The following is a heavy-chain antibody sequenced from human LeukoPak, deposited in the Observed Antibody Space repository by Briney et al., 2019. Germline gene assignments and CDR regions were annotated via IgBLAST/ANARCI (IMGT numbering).Heavy chain of an antibody. J-gene: IGHJ4*02. CDR1: GFTFSSYA. V-gene: IGHV3-30*04. CDR2: ISYDGSYK. Sequence: AGGSLRLSCAASGFTFSSYAMHWVRQAPGKGLEWVAVISYDGSYKYYADSVKGRFTISRDNSKNTLYLQMYSLRVEDTAVYYCAREQTRGGDLDYWGQGARVTVSS. CDR3: AREQTRGGDLDY. D-gene: IGHD2-21*02.